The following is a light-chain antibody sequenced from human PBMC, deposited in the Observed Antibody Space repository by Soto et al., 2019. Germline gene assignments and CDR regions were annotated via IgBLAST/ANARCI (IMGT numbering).Light chain of an antibody. V-gene: IGLV1-40*01. Sequence: QSVLTQPPSVSGAPGQRVTISCTGSRSNIGADSLVNWYQLVPGTAPKLLIYGDTNRPSGVPDRLSGSKSGTSASLAITGLQAEDEADYYCPSYDSSLGGIIFGGGTKLTVL. CDR1: RSNIGADSL. J-gene: IGLJ2*01. CDR2: GDT. CDR3: PSYDSSLGGII.